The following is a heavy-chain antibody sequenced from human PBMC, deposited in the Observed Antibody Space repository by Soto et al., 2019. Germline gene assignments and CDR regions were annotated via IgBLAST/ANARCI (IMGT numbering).Heavy chain of an antibody. CDR1: GFTFSDYY. D-gene: IGHD5-12*01. Sequence: QVQLVESGGGLVKPGGSLRLSCAASGFTFSDYYMSWIRQAPGKGLEWVSYITRSSTYTNYADSVKGRFTNSRDNAKNSLYLQMNSLRAEDTAVYYCARPQGGGYDLNYWGQGTLVTVSS. CDR3: ARPQGGGYDLNY. V-gene: IGHV3-11*05. J-gene: IGHJ4*02. CDR2: ITRSSTYT.